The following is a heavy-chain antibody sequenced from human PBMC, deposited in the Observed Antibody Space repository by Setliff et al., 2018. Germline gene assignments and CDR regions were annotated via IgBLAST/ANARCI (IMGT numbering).Heavy chain of an antibody. J-gene: IGHJ6*03. D-gene: IGHD3-10*01. CDR3: AREGESGLWSRVLANYYYYYMDV. Sequence: SETLSLTCTVSGGSISSGSYYWSWIRQPAGKGLEWIGHIYTSGSTNYNPSLTSRVTISVDTSKNQFSLKLSAVTAADTAVYYCAREGESGLWSRVLANYYYYYMDVWGKGTTVTVSS. V-gene: IGHV4-61*09. CDR2: IYTSGST. CDR1: GGSISSGSYY.